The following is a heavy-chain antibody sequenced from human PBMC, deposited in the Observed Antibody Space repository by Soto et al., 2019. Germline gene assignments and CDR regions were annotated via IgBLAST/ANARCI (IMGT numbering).Heavy chain of an antibody. CDR1: GGSISSYY. CDR2: IYTSGST. V-gene: IGHV4-4*07. Sequence: QVQLQESGPGLVKPSETLSLTCTVSGGSISSYYWSWIRQPAGKGLEWIGRIYTSGSTNYNPSLKSRVTMSVDTSKNQFSLKLSSVTAADTAVYYCARVNYGSGPARYYYGMDVWGQGTTVTVSS. D-gene: IGHD3-10*01. J-gene: IGHJ6*02. CDR3: ARVNYGSGPARYYYGMDV.